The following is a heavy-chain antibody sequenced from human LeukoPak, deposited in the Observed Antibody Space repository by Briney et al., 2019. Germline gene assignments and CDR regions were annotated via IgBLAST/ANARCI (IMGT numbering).Heavy chain of an antibody. J-gene: IGHJ4*02. CDR2: IIPIFGTA. CDR1: GGTFSSYA. Sequence: SVKVSCTASGGTFSSYAISWVRQAPGQGLEWMGGIIPIFGTANYAQKFQGRVTITADESTSTAYMELSSLRSEDTAVYYCAKQLGYCSDGSCYFPYWGQGTLVTVSS. D-gene: IGHD2-15*01. CDR3: AKQLGYCSDGSCYFPY. V-gene: IGHV1-69*13.